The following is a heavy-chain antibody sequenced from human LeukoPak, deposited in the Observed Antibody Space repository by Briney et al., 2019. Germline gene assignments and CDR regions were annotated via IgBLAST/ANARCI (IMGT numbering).Heavy chain of an antibody. Sequence: GGSLRLSCAASGFTFSSYSMNWVRQAPGKGLEWVSFISSSSSYIYYADSVKGRFTISRDNSKNTLYLQTNSLRAEDTAVYYCARDGAAAAGTFDYWGQGTLVTVSS. V-gene: IGHV3-21*04. CDR2: ISSSSSYI. J-gene: IGHJ4*02. CDR3: ARDGAAAAGTFDY. D-gene: IGHD6-13*01. CDR1: GFTFSSYS.